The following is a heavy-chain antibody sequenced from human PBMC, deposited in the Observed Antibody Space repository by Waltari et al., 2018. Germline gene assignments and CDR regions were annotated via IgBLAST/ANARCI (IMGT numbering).Heavy chain of an antibody. V-gene: IGHV3-7*01. CDR1: GFSFNTYW. J-gene: IGHJ4*02. CDR3: ARDGELSGAIPFDY. CDR2: IKGDGNVK. Sequence: EVRLMESGGGLVQPGGSLRLSCAASGFSFNTYWMSWVRQAPGKGLEWVANIKGDGNVKHDVDAGRGRFTISRDNARSSLYLQMDSLRAEDTAVYYCARDGELSGAIPFDYWGQGTLVTVSS. D-gene: IGHD1-26*01.